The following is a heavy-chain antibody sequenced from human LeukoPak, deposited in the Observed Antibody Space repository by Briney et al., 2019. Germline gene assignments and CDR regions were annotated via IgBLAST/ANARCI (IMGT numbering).Heavy chain of an antibody. CDR3: ARAGIAAAGNRWFDP. CDR2: VYYSGSN. Sequence: PSETLSLTCTVSGGSISSYYWSWIRQPPGKGLEWIGYVYYSGSNNYNPSLKSRVTISVDTSKNQFSLKLSSVTAADTAVYYCARAGIAAAGNRWFDPWGQGTLVTVSS. V-gene: IGHV4-59*01. D-gene: IGHD6-13*01. J-gene: IGHJ5*02. CDR1: GGSISSYY.